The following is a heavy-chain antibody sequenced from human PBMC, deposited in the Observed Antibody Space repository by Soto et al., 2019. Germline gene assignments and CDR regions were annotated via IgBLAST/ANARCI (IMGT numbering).Heavy chain of an antibody. J-gene: IGHJ3*02. D-gene: IGHD1-20*01. CDR1: GFTFSSYG. V-gene: IGHV3-33*01. Sequence: PGGSLRLSCAASGFTFSSYGMHWVRQAPGKGLEWVAVIWYDGSNKYYADSVKGRSTISRDNSKNTLYLQMNSLRAEDTAVYYCARDVTGTRDRTSDAFDIWGQGTMVTVSS. CDR3: ARDVTGTRDRTSDAFDI. CDR2: IWYDGSNK.